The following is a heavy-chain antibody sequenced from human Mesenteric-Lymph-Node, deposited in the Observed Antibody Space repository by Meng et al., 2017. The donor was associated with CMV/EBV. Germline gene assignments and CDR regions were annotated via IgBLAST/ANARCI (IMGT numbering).Heavy chain of an antibody. D-gene: IGHD3-3*01. CDR2: ISSSSNYI. CDR1: GFTFSSYN. J-gene: IGHJ4*02. CDR3: ARDVYDFWSGYPDY. Sequence: GESLKISCAASGFTFSSYNMNWVRQAPGKGLEWVSSISSSSNYIYYADSVKGRFTISRDNAKNSLYLQMNSLRAEDTAVYYCARDVYDFWSGYPDYWGQGTLVTVSS. V-gene: IGHV3-21*01.